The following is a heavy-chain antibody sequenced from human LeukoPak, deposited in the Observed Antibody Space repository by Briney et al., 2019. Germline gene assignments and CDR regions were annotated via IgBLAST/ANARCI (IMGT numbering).Heavy chain of an antibody. CDR3: ARDPYCSGGSCYWESAYYYYGMDV. D-gene: IGHD2-15*01. Sequence: PGGSLRLSCAASGFTFSSYSMNWVRQAPGKGLEWVSSISSSSSYIYYADSVKGRFTISRDNAKHSLYLQMNSLRAEDTAVYYCARDPYCSGGSCYWESAYYYYGMDVWGQGTTVTVSS. CDR2: ISSSSSYI. CDR1: GFTFSSYS. V-gene: IGHV3-21*01. J-gene: IGHJ6*02.